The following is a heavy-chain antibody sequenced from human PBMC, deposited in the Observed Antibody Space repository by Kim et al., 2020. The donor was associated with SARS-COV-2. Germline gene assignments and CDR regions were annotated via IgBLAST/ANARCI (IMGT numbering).Heavy chain of an antibody. D-gene: IGHD6-19*01. CDR1: GYTFTSYY. CDR2: INPSGGST. V-gene: IGHV1-46*01. Sequence: ASVKVSCKASGYTFTSYYMHWVRQAPGQGLEWMGIINPSGGSTSYAQKFQGRVTMTRDTSTSTVYMELSSLRSEDTAVYYCARWWKAGGYDIAVASGRSGPSTRPGFDYWGQGTLVTVSS. J-gene: IGHJ4*02. CDR3: ARWWKAGGYDIAVASGRSGPSTRPGFDY.